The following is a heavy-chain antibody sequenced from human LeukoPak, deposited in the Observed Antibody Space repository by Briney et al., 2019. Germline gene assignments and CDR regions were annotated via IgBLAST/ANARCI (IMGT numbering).Heavy chain of an antibody. V-gene: IGHV1-69*13. CDR3: ARDFDY. CDR1: GYTFTSYD. Sequence: SVEVSCKASGYTFTSYDINWVRQAPGQGLEWMGGIIPIFGTANYAQKFQGRVTTTADESTSTAYMELSSLRSEDTAVYYCARDFDYWGQGTLVTVSS. CDR2: IIPIFGTA. J-gene: IGHJ4*02.